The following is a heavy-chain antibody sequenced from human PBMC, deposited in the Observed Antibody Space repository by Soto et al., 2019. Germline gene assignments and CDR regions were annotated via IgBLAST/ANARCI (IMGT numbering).Heavy chain of an antibody. D-gene: IGHD5-12*01. CDR2: INAGNGNT. J-gene: IGHJ4*02. CDR1: GYTFTSYA. CDR3: ARTHSGYDWDYFDY. V-gene: IGHV1-3*01. Sequence: QVQLVQSGAEVKKPGASVKVSCKVSGYTFTSYAMHWVRQAPGQRLEWMGWINAGNGNTKYSQKFQGRVTITRDTSASTAYMELSSLRSEDTAVYYCARTHSGYDWDYFDYWGQGTLVTVSS.